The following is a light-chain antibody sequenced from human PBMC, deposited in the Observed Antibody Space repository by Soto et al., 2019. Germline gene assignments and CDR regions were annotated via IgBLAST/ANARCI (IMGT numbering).Light chain of an antibody. CDR2: DVS. CDR1: QSVSNW. Sequence: DIQMTQSPSTLSASVGERVTITCRASQSVSNWFALYQQKPGKAPNLLIYDVSSLESGVPSRFSGSGSGTEFILTISSLQPDDFATYYCQQYDSYSWTFGQGTKVDIK. CDR3: QQYDSYSWT. V-gene: IGKV1-5*01. J-gene: IGKJ1*01.